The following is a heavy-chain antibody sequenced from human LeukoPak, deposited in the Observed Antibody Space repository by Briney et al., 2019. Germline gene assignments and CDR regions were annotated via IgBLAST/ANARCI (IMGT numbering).Heavy chain of an antibody. CDR1: GASISSSSYY. V-gene: IGHV4-39*07. CDR3: ASFTSSSSFYYYYYMDV. CDR2: MYYSGST. D-gene: IGHD6-6*01. J-gene: IGHJ6*03. Sequence: SETLSLTCTVSGASISSSSYYWGWIRQPPGKGLEWIGSMYYSGSTYYNPSLKSRVTISVDTSKNQFSLKLSSVTAADTAVYYCASFTSSSSFYYYYYMDVWGKGTTVTFSS.